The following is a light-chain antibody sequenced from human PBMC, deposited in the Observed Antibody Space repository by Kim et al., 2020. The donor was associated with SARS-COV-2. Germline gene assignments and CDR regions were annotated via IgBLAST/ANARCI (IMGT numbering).Light chain of an antibody. CDR2: AAS. V-gene: IGKV1-27*01. CDR3: QKYNSAPRT. CDR1: QDISNY. J-gene: IGKJ1*01. Sequence: ASVGNRVTITCRASQDISNYLAWYQQKPGKVPKVLIYAASALQSGVPSRFSGSASGTDFTLTISSLQPEDVATYYCQKYNSAPRTFGQGTKVDTK.